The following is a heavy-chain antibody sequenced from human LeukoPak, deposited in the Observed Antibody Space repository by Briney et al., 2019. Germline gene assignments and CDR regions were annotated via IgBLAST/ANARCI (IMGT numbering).Heavy chain of an antibody. V-gene: IGHV1-2*06. J-gene: IGHJ4*02. CDR1: GYTFTGYY. D-gene: IGHD2-21*02. CDR2: INPNSGGT. Sequence: ASVKVSCKASGYTFTGYYMHWVRQAPGQGLEWMGRINPNSGGTNYAQKFQGRVTMTRDTSISTAYMELSRLRSDDTAAYYCASSYCGGDCWGGTFDYWGQGTLVTVSS. CDR3: ASSYCGGDCWGGTFDY.